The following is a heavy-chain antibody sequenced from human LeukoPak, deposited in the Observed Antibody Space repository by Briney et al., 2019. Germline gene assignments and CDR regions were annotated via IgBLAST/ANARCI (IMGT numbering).Heavy chain of an antibody. CDR1: GGSISSGGYS. D-gene: IGHD2-21*02. CDR2: IYHSGST. CDR3: ARVPRNCGGDCYSDDAFDI. V-gene: IGHV4-30-2*01. Sequence: PSQTLSLTCAVSGGSISSGGYSWSWIRQPPGKGLEWIGYIYHSGSTYYNPYLKSRVTISVDRSKNQFSLKLSSVTAADTAVYYCARVPRNCGGDCYSDDAFDIWGQGTMVTVSS. J-gene: IGHJ3*02.